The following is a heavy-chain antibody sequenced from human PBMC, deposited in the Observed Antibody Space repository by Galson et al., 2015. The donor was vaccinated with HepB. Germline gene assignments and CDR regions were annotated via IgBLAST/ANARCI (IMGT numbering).Heavy chain of an antibody. CDR1: GFNFSNSA. D-gene: IGHD7-27*01. J-gene: IGHJ6*02. CDR2: ISTKADTYAT. Sequence: SLRLSCAVSGFNFSNSAMQWVRQASGRGLEWVGLISTKADTYATVYGASVRGRFTISRDDSKDTAFLQMNSLQIDDTAVYYCGGGGTSGARETCHRLLSMDVWGQGTTVTVSS. V-gene: IGHV3-73*01. CDR3: GGGGTSGARETCHRLLSMDV.